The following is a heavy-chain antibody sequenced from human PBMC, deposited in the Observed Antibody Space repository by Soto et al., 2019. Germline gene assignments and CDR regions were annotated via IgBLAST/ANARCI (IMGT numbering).Heavy chain of an antibody. J-gene: IGHJ4*02. CDR2: ISSSGSTI. CDR3: ARDDSRPRAVAGNYHFDY. CDR1: GFTFSSYE. Sequence: SLRLSCAASGFTFSSYEMNWVRQAPGKGLEWVSYISSSGSTIYYADSVKGRFTISRDNAKNSLYLQMNSLRAEDTAVYYCARDDSRPRAVAGNYHFDYWGQGTLVTVSS. D-gene: IGHD6-19*01. V-gene: IGHV3-48*03.